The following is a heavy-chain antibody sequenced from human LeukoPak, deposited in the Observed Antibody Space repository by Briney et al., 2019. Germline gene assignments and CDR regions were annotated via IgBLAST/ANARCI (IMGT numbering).Heavy chain of an antibody. CDR3: AKGFEQGPPFDY. D-gene: IGHD3-16*01. Sequence: PGGSLRLSCAASGFAFTTCAINWVRQAPGKGLEWVSTISGSGDSTYYADSVKGRFTISRDNSKNTLYLQMNSLRAEDTAVYYCAKGFEQGPPFDYWGQGTLVTVSS. J-gene: IGHJ4*02. CDR2: ISGSGDST. CDR1: GFAFTTCA. V-gene: IGHV3-23*01.